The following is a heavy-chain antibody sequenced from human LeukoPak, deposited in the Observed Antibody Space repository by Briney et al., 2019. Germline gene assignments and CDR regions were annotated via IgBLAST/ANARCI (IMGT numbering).Heavy chain of an antibody. CDR2: IYHSGST. CDR1: GYSISSGYY. D-gene: IGHD5-12*01. J-gene: IGHJ4*02. V-gene: IGHV4-38-2*02. CDR3: AREGLRLIDY. Sequence: SETLSLTCTVSGYSISSGYYWGWIRQPPGKGLEWIGSIYHSGSTYYNPSLKSRVIISVDTSKNQFSLKLSSVTAADTAVYYCAREGLRLIDYWGQGTLVTVSS.